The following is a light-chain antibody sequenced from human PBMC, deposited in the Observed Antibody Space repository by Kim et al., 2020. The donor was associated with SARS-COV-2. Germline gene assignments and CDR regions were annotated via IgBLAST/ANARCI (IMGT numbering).Light chain of an antibody. CDR3: QHFGSPPIA. J-gene: IGKJ5*01. CDR2: GAS. CDR1: QSVNYMH. Sequence: EIVLTQSPGTLSLSPGERATLSCRACQSVNYMHVVWYQQRPGQPPRLVMDGASSRVAGTPDRFSGSGSGTDFTLTISRLEPEDFAVYYCQHFGSPPIAFGQGTRLEIK. V-gene: IGKV3-20*01.